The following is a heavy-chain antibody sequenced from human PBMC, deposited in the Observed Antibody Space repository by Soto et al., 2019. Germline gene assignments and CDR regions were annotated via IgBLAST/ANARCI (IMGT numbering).Heavy chain of an antibody. V-gene: IGHV4-30-2*01. CDR1: GGSINSGGYS. D-gene: IGHD1-20*01. Sequence: PSETLSLTGAVCGGSINSGGYSWSWIRQPPGKGLDWVGYLYHGGATYSNPSLKSRVSISVDWSKNQFSLKLNSVTAADTAVYSCAIALPAVRIFDYSGPGSLLAFSS. CDR3: AIALPAVRIFDY. J-gene: IGHJ4*02. CDR2: LYHGGAT.